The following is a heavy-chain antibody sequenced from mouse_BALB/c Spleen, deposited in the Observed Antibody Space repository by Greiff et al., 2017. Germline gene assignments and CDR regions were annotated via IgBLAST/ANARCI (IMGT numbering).Heavy chain of an antibody. Sequence: EVKVVESGGGLVKPGGSLKLSCAASGFTFSSYTMSWVRQTPEKRLEWVATISSGGGNTYYPDSVKGRFTISRDNAKNNLYLQMSSLRSEDTALYYCARSDYDGYYAMDYWGQGTSVTVSS. D-gene: IGHD2-4*01. V-gene: IGHV5-9*03. CDR1: GFTFSSYT. CDR2: ISSGGGNT. J-gene: IGHJ4*01. CDR3: ARSDYDGYYAMDY.